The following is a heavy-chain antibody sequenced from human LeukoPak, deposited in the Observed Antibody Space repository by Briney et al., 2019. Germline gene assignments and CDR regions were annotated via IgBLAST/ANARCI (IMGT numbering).Heavy chain of an antibody. CDR1: GFTFSDYY. CDR3: ARDLVSAHWYFEL. Sequence: PGGSLRLSCAASGFTFSDYYISWIRQAPGKGLEWVSYITSSGSTIYYADSVKGRFTISRDNAKNSLYLQMNSLRAEDTAVYYCARDLVSAHWYFELWGRGTLVTVSS. D-gene: IGHD3-9*01. J-gene: IGHJ2*01. V-gene: IGHV3-11*04. CDR2: ITSSGSTI.